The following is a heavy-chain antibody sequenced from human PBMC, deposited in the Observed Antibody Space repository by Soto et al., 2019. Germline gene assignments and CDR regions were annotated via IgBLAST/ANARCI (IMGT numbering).Heavy chain of an antibody. CDR2: IFHSGST. J-gene: IGHJ6*02. CDR1: GGSINSGDYY. D-gene: IGHD3-10*01. CDR3: ARDRYYGSGTYYNFYSGMDV. V-gene: IGHV4-30-4*01. Sequence: SETLSLTCTVSGGSINSGDYYWTWVRHPPGKGLEWIGNIFHSGSTYYTPSLQSRVTISLDTSKNHFSLKLSSVTPADTAVYYCARDRYYGSGTYYNFYSGMDVWGQGTTVTVSS.